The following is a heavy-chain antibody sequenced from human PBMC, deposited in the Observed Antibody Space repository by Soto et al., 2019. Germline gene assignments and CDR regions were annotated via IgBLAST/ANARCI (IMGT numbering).Heavy chain of an antibody. D-gene: IGHD3-10*01. V-gene: IGHV5-51*01. CDR1: GYSFTSYW. CDR3: ARHEGYYGSPAAGLFDY. Sequence: PGESLKISCKTSGYSFTSYWIGWVRQMPGKGLEWMGIIYPGDSDTRYSPSFQGQVTISADKSISTAYLQWSSLKASDTAMYYCARHEGYYGSPAAGLFDYWGQGTLVTVSS. J-gene: IGHJ4*02. CDR2: IYPGDSDT.